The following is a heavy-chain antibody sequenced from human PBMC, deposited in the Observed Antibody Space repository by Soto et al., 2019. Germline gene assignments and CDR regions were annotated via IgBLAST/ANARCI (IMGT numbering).Heavy chain of an antibody. D-gene: IGHD3-10*01. CDR2: INPNSGGT. CDR3: AGRSGSSDY. V-gene: IGHV1-2*02. J-gene: IGHJ4*02. Sequence: ASVKVSCKASGYTFTGYYMHWVRQAPGQGLEWMGWINPNSGGTYYADSVKGRFTISRDNSKNTLYLQMDSLRAEDTAVYYCAGRSGSSDYWGRGTLVTVSS. CDR1: GYTFTGYY.